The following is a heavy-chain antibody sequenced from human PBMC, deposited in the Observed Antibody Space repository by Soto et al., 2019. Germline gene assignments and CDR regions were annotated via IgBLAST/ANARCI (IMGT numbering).Heavy chain of an antibody. CDR1: GDSVSSNSAA. CDR2: TYYRSKWYN. V-gene: IGHV6-1*01. D-gene: IGHD3-16*01. CDR3: ARAALGDYYYYYGMDV. J-gene: IGHJ6*02. Sequence: SQTLSLPCAISGDSVSSNSAAWNWIRQSPSRGLEWLGRTYYRSKWYNDYAVSVKSRITINPDTSKNQFSLQLNSVTPEDTAVYYCARAALGDYYYYYGMDVWGQGTTVTVSS.